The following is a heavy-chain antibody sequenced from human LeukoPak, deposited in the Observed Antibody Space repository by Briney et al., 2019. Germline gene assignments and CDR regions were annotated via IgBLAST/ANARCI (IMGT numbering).Heavy chain of an antibody. CDR2: MNPNSGNT. CDR1: GYTFTSYD. J-gene: IGHJ6*03. CDR3: ARSVQSYYYYYYMDV. V-gene: IGHV1-8*01. Sequence: ASVKVSCKASGYTFTSYDINWVRQATGQGLEWMGWMNPNSGNTGYAQKFQGRVTMTRNTSISTAYMELSSLRSEDTAVYYCARSVQSYYYYYYMDVWGKGTTVTVSS. D-gene: IGHD1-1*01.